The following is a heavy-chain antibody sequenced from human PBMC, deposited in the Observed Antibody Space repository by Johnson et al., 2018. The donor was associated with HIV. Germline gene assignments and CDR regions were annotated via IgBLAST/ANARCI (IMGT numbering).Heavy chain of an antibody. V-gene: IGHV3-13*01. Sequence: VQLVESGGGLVQPGGSLRLSCAASGFTFSSYDMHWVRQATGKGLEWVSAIATAGDTYSPVSVKGRFTISRDNSKNTLYLQMNSLRAEDTAVYYCARDHEMATIGDAFDIWGQGTMVTVSS. CDR2: IATAGDT. CDR1: GFTFSSYD. CDR3: ARDHEMATIGDAFDI. J-gene: IGHJ3*02. D-gene: IGHD5-24*01.